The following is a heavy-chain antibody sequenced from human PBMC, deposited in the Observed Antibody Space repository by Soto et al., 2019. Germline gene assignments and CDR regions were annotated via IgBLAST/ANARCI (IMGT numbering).Heavy chain of an antibody. CDR2: IYHSGST. CDR1: GCSISSGGYS. V-gene: IGHV4-30-2*01. Sequence: SETLSLTCAVSGCSISSGGYSWSWIRQPPGKGLEWIGYIYHSGSTYYNPSLKSRVTISVDRSKNQFSLKLSSVTAADTAVYYCARRYGYSFDYWGQGTLVTVSS. D-gene: IGHD1-1*01. CDR3: ARRYGYSFDY. J-gene: IGHJ4*02.